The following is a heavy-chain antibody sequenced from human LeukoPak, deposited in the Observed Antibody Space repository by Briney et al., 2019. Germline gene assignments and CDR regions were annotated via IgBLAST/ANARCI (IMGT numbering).Heavy chain of an antibody. J-gene: IGHJ4*02. CDR2: ICGSGGST. CDR1: GFTFSSYA. Sequence: GGSLRLSCAASGFTFSSYAMSWVRQAPGKGLEWVSAICGSGGSTYYADSVKGRFTISRDNSKNTLYLQMNSLRAEDTAVYYCAKRASHYYGSGSYYEDYWGQGTLVTVSS. D-gene: IGHD3-10*01. CDR3: AKRASHYYGSGSYYEDY. V-gene: IGHV3-23*01.